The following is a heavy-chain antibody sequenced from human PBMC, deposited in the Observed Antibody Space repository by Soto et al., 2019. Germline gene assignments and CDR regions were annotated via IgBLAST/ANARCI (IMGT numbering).Heavy chain of an antibody. J-gene: IGHJ4*02. D-gene: IGHD1-7*01. CDR3: ACQGGWNYGQFDY. CDR1: GGSFSGYY. CDR2: INHSGST. V-gene: IGHV4-34*01. Sequence: QVQLQQWGAGLLKPSETLSLTCAVYGGSFSGYYWSWIRQPPGKGLEWIGEINHSGSTNYNPSLKSRVTISVDTSKNQFSLKLSSVTAADTAVYYCACQGGWNYGQFDYWGQGTLVTVSS.